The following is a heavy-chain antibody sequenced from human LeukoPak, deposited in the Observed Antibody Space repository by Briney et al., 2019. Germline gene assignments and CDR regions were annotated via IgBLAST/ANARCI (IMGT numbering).Heavy chain of an antibody. V-gene: IGHV1-18*01. CDR1: GYTFTSYG. CDR2: ASADNGNT. J-gene: IGHJ3*02. CDR3: ARDGSERRFMLSI. Sequence: ASVKVSCKASGYTFTSYGISWVRQAPGQGLEWMGWASADNGNTNYAQKFQGRVTMTTDTSTSTAYMELRNLRSDDTAVYYCARDGSERRFMLSIWGQGTMVTVSS. D-gene: IGHD1-26*01.